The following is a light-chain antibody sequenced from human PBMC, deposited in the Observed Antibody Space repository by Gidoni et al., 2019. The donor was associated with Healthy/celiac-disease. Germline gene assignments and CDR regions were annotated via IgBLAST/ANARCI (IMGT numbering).Light chain of an antibody. CDR2: AAS. CDR1: QGISSC. J-gene: IGKJ3*01. V-gene: IGKV1-9*01. Sequence: DIQLTQSPSSLSASVGDRVTITCRASQGISSCLAWYQQKPGKAPKLLIYAASTLQSGVPSRFSGSGSGTEFTLTISSLQPEDFATYYCQQLNSYSFTFGPGTKVDIK. CDR3: QQLNSYSFT.